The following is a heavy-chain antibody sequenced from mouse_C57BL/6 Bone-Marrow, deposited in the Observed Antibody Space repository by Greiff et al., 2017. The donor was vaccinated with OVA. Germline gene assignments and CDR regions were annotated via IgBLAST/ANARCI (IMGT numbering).Heavy chain of an antibody. V-gene: IGHV14-4*01. D-gene: IGHD2-3*01. CDR2: IDPENGDT. Sequence: EVQRVESGAELVRPGASVKLSCTASGFNIKDDYMHWVKQRPEQGLEWIGWIDPENGDTEYASKFQGKATITADTSSNTAYLQLSSLTSEDTAVYYCMDGYSHYAMDYWGQGTSVTVSS. J-gene: IGHJ4*01. CDR1: GFNIKDDY. CDR3: MDGYSHYAMDY.